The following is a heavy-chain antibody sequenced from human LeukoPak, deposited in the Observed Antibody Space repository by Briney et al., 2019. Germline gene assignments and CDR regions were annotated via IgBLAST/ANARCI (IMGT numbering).Heavy chain of an antibody. CDR1: GGTFSSYA. CDR2: IIPIFGTA. Sequence: VASVTVSCKASGGTFSSYAISWVRQAPGQGLEWMGGIIPIFGTANYAQKFQGRVTITADESTSTAYMELSSLRSEDTAVYYCAREGGDYGDIRDAFDIWGQGTMVTVSS. CDR3: AREGGDYGDIRDAFDI. D-gene: IGHD4-17*01. V-gene: IGHV1-69*13. J-gene: IGHJ3*02.